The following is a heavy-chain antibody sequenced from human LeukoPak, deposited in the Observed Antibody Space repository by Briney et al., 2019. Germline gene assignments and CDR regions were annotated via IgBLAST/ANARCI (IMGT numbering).Heavy chain of an antibody. CDR1: GGSLSSSIYY. V-gene: IGHV4-39*07. Sequence: PSETLSLTCTVSGGSLSSSIYYWGWIRQPPGKGLNWIGSIYYSGSTYYNPSLKSRVTISVDTSKNQFSLKLSSVTAADTAVYYCARDHIVVVPGGKTYYYGMDVWGQGTTITVSS. CDR2: IYYSGST. CDR3: ARDHIVVVPGGKTYYYGMDV. J-gene: IGHJ6*02. D-gene: IGHD2-2*01.